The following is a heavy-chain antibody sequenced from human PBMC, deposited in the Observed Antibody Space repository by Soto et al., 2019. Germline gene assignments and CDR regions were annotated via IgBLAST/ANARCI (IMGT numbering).Heavy chain of an antibody. CDR3: ATPTPLPGAMITNINFDF. V-gene: IGHV1-24*01. J-gene: IGHJ4*02. CDR2: FDPEGGEA. Sequence: AVQVSCKISGHTLTSLSIHLVRQAPGQWLEWMVGFDPEGGEAIYAQKWRGRVTVTEDTVTETVYMELTGLKSDDSAVYYCATPTPLPGAMITNINFDFWGQGTPVTVSS. CDR1: GHTLTSLS. D-gene: IGHD3-10*01.